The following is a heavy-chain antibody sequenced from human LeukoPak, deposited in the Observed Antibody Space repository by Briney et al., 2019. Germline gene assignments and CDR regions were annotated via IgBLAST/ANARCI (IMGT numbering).Heavy chain of an antibody. J-gene: IGHJ4*02. V-gene: IGHV3-30*18. Sequence: PGRSLRLSCAASGFPFSSYGMHWVRQAPGKGLEWVAVVSHDGSNEYFVDSVKGRFTISRDNSKNTLYLQMNSLRAEDTAVYYCAKGLRGYRYGYGQFDYWGQGTLVTVSS. D-gene: IGHD5-18*01. CDR2: VSHDGSNE. CDR1: GFPFSSYG. CDR3: AKGLRGYRYGYGQFDY.